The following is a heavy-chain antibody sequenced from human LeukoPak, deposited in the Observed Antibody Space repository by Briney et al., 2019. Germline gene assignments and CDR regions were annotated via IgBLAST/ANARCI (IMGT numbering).Heavy chain of an antibody. Sequence: GGSLRLSCAASGFTFSSFGIHWVRQAPGRGLEWVAIIWYDGSAKYFADSVKGRFTVSRDNSKNTLYLQMNSLRAEDTAVYYCAKDAAGPEYWGQGTLVTVSS. D-gene: IGHD6-13*01. J-gene: IGHJ4*02. CDR1: GFTFSSFG. CDR2: IWYDGSAK. CDR3: AKDAAGPEY. V-gene: IGHV3-33*03.